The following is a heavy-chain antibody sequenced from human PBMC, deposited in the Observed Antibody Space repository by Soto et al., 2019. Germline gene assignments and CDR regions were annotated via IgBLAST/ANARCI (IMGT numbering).Heavy chain of an antibody. CDR1: SDSITRSNFY. V-gene: IGHV4-39*02. J-gene: IGHJ5*02. Sequence: SETLSLTCTVSSDSITRSNFYWGWIRQPPGKGLEWLGSIFYSGSTFYNPALKSRVTFSVDTSKNHFSLKLSSVTAADTAVYYCARHKTTMLTVVSAFDPWGQGTRGTVSS. CDR2: IFYSGST. D-gene: IGHD3-22*01. CDR3: ARHKTTMLTVVSAFDP.